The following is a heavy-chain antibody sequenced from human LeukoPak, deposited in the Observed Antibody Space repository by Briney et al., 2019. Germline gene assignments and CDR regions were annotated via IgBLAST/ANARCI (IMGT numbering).Heavy chain of an antibody. Sequence: SQTLSLTCTVSGNSISSGDNYWSWIRQPAGKGLEWIGRIYISGSTNYNPSLKSRVTMSVDTSKKQFSLKVSSVTAADTAVYYCARGMVRGDSNWFDPWGQGTLVTVSS. D-gene: IGHD3-10*01. CDR2: IYISGST. CDR1: GNSISSGDNY. V-gene: IGHV4-61*02. CDR3: ARGMVRGDSNWFDP. J-gene: IGHJ5*02.